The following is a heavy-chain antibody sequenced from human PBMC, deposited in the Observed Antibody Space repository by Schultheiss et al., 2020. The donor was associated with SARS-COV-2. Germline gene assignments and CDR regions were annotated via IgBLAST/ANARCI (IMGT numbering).Heavy chain of an antibody. V-gene: IGHV4-39*01. CDR2: IYYSGST. D-gene: IGHD2-2*01. CDR1: GGSISSSSYY. J-gene: IGHJ5*02. CDR3: ARHSYEGVDVVPAAMRP. Sequence: SQTLSLTCTVSGGSISSSSYYWGWIRQPPGKGLEWIGSIYYSGSTYYNPSLKSRVTISVDTSKNQFSLKLSSVTAADTAVYYCARHSYEGVDVVPAAMRPWGQGTLVTVSS.